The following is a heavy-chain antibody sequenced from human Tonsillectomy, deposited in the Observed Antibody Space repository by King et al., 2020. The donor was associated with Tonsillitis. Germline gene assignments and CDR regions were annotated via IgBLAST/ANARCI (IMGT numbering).Heavy chain of an antibody. J-gene: IGHJ3*02. CDR3: ARLGGDDYGDYLDDAFDI. D-gene: IGHD4-17*01. CDR2: IDPSDSYT. Sequence: QLVQSGAEVKKPGESLRISCKGSGYSFTSYWISWVRQMPGKGLEWMGRIDPSDSYTNYSPSFQGHVTISADKSLSTAYLQWSSLKASDTAMYYCARLGGDDYGDYLDDAFDIWGQGTMVTVSS. CDR1: GYSFTSYW. V-gene: IGHV5-10-1*01.